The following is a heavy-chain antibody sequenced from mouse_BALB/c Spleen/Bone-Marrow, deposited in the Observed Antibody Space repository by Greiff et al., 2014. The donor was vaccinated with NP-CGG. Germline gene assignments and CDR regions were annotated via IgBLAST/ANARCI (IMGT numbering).Heavy chain of an antibody. J-gene: IGHJ2*01. V-gene: IGHV1S29*02. D-gene: IGHD4-1*01. Sequence: VQLQQPGPELVKPGASVKISCKASGYTFTDYNMHWVKQSHGKSLEWIGYIYPYNGGTGYNQKFKSKATLTVGNSSSTAYMELRSLTPEDSAVYYCARLGRDYWGQGTTLTVSS. CDR3: ARLGRDY. CDR2: IYPYNGGT. CDR1: GYTFTDYN.